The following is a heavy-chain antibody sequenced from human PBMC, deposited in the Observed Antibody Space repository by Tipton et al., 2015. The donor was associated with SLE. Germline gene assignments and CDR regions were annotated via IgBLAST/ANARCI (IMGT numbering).Heavy chain of an antibody. J-gene: IGHJ1*01. D-gene: IGHD3-10*01. CDR1: GGSIKSHH. CDR2: ISYSGST. V-gene: IGHV4-59*11. CDR3: ASFGSGTYQAEYFQH. Sequence: TLSLTCSVSGGSIKSHHWAWIRQPPGKGLEWIGYISYSGSTNYNPSLKSRLTISVDTSKNQFSLRLNSVTAADTAVYYCASFGSGTYQAEYFQHWGRGTLVTVAS.